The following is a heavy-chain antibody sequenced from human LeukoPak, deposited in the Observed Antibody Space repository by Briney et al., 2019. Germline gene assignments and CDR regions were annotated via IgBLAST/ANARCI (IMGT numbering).Heavy chain of an antibody. V-gene: IGHV3-23*01. Sequence: AGSLRLPCGVSGITLSNYGMSWVRLAPGKGLEWVAGLSGSAGGTNYADSVKGRFTISGDNSKNTLFLQMDRLRAEDTAVYFCAKRGVVVRVFLVGFHKEAYYFDSWGQGAQVTVSS. D-gene: IGHD3-16*02. J-gene: IGHJ4*02. CDR3: AKRGVVVRVFLVGFHKEAYYFDS. CDR2: LSGSAGGT. CDR1: GITLSNYG.